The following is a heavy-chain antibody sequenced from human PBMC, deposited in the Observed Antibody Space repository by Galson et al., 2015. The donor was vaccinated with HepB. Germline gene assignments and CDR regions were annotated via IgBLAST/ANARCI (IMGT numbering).Heavy chain of an antibody. CDR1: GFTFSSYA. V-gene: IGHV3-33*08. J-gene: IGHJ4*02. CDR2: IWYDGSNK. CDR3: ARGHYYDSSGHYFDY. D-gene: IGHD3-22*01. Sequence: SLRLSCAASGFTFSSYAMHWVRQAPGKGLEWVAVIWYDGSNKYYADSVKGRFTISRDNSKNTLYLQMNSLRAEDTAVYYCARGHYYDSSGHYFDYWGQGTLVTVSS.